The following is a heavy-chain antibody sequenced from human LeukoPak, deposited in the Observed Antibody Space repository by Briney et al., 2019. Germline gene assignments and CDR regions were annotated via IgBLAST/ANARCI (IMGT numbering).Heavy chain of an antibody. CDR3: MRAAAGTRNAFDI. D-gene: IGHD6-13*01. J-gene: IGHJ3*02. CDR1: GFTLSSYW. CDR2: INVDGSST. Sequence: GGSLRLSCAASGFTLSSYWMHWVRQAPGKGLVWVSRINVDGSSTTYADSVKGRFTISRDNAKNTLYLQMNSLRAEDTAVYYCMRAAAGTRNAFDIWGQGTMVTVSS. V-gene: IGHV3-74*01.